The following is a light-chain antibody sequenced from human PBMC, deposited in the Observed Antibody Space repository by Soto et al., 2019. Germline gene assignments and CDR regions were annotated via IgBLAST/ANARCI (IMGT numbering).Light chain of an antibody. CDR2: GAS. J-gene: IGKJ1*01. V-gene: IGKV3-20*01. CDR3: QQYGSSPWA. CDR1: QSVSNNY. Sequence: IVLTQSPAKMSISYGETATLSSRASQSVSNNYLAWYQQEPGQAPRLLIYGASNRATGIPDRFSGSGSGTDFTLTISRLEPEDFAVYYCQQYGSSPWAFGQGTKVDIK.